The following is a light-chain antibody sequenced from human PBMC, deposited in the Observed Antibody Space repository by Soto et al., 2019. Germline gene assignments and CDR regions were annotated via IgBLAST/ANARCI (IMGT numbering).Light chain of an antibody. CDR2: DAS. V-gene: IGKV3-11*01. J-gene: IGKJ1*01. CDR3: QQRSNWPPWT. Sequence: EIVLTRSPATLSLSPGERATLSCRASQRVSSYLAWYQQKPGQAPSLLIYDASNRATGIPARFSGSGSGTDFTLTISSLEPEDFAVYYCQQRSNWPPWTFGQGTKVEIK. CDR1: QRVSSY.